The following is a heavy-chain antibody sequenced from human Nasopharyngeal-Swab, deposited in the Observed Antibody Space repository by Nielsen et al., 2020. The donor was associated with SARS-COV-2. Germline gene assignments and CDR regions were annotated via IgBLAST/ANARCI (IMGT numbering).Heavy chain of an antibody. Sequence: GESLKISCAASGFTFSSYAMHWARQAPGKGLEWVAVISYDGSNKYYADSVKGRFTISRDNSKNTLYLQMNSLRAEDTAVYYCAGTFGEGHDYYYYGMDVWGQGTTVTVSS. D-gene: IGHD3-10*01. CDR3: AGTFGEGHDYYYYGMDV. CDR1: GFTFSSYA. J-gene: IGHJ6*02. V-gene: IGHV3-30*04. CDR2: ISYDGSNK.